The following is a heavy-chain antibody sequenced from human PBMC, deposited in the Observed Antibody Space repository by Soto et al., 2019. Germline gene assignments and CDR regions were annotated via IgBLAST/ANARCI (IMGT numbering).Heavy chain of an antibody. J-gene: IGHJ6*02. CDR3: AREHGSMVRGVTRELDV. CDR2: ISAYNGNT. V-gene: IGHV1-18*01. Sequence: PGESLKISCRGSGYSFTSYGISWVRQAPGQGLEWMGWISAYNGNTNYAQKFQGRVTMTRDTSTSTAYMELSSLRSEDTAVYYCAREHGSMVRGVTRELDVWGQGTTVTVSS. CDR1: GYSFTSYG. D-gene: IGHD3-10*01.